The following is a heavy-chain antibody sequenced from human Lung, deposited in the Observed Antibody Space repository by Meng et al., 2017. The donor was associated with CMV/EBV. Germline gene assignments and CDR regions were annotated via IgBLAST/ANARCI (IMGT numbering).Heavy chain of an antibody. CDR1: GNSITNYW. V-gene: IGHV5-51*01. CDR3: MICWRSGNYNYFEY. Sequence: GEXXKISCSVYGNSITNYWLGWVRQMPGKGLEWMGIIYPGDSDTQYSPCFQGQVTISADRSISTAYLQWNSLKASDTANYFRMICWRSGNYNYFEYWVQGKXVTVSS. CDR2: IYPGDSDT. J-gene: IGHJ4*02. D-gene: IGHD3/OR15-3a*01.